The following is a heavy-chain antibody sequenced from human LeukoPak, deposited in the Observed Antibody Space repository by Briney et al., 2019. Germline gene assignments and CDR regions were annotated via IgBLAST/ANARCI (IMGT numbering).Heavy chain of an antibody. CDR3: ARDYGDYDAFDI. D-gene: IGHD4-17*01. V-gene: IGHV4-30-4*08. CDR2: IYDTGST. Sequence: SETLSLTCTVSGASLSTGDNYWTWIRQPPGKGQEWTGSIYDTGSTYYKPSLKTRITISVDTSKNQFSLKLSSVTAADTAVYYCARDYGDYDAFDIWGQGTMVTVSS. J-gene: IGHJ3*02. CDR1: GASLSTGDNY.